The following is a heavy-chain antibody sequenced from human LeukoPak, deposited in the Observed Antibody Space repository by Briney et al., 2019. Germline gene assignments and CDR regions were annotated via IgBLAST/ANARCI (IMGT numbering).Heavy chain of an antibody. V-gene: IGHV1-18*01. CDR2: ISAYNGNT. D-gene: IGHD6-6*01. CDR3: ARDLGQYSSSSGWFDP. J-gene: IGHJ5*02. CDR1: GGTFSSYG. Sequence: GASVKVSCKASGGTFSSYGISWVRQAPGQGLEWMGWISAYNGNTNYAQKLQGRVTMTTDTSTSTAYMELRSLRSDDTAVYYCARDLGQYSSSSGWFDPWGQGTLVTVSS.